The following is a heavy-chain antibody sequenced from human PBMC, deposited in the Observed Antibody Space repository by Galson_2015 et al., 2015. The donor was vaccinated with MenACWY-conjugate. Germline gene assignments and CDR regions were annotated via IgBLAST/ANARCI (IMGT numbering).Heavy chain of an antibody. CDR1: GGSISSSNW. CDR3: ARRGPGSDFWSGYYSFDY. D-gene: IGHD3-3*01. CDR2: IYHSGST. Sequence: SETLSLTCAVSGGSISSSNWWSWVRQPPGKGLEWIGEIYHSGSTNYNPSLKSRVSISVDKSKNQFSLKLSSVTAADTAVYYCARRGPGSDFWSGYYSFDYWGQGTLVTVSP. V-gene: IGHV4-4*02. J-gene: IGHJ4*02.